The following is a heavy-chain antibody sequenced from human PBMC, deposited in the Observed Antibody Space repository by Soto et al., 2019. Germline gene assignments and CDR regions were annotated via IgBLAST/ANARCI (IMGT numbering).Heavy chain of an antibody. CDR1: GDSIIGIYQ. V-gene: IGHV4-38-2*02. Sequence: PSETLSLTCAVSGDSIIGIYQWAWIRQPPGRSLEWIASIFHTGTTYYTPSLKSRVTISVDTSKNQFSLRLSSVTAAETAVYYCVRDSATLEGVLDVWGEGTTVTVSS. CDR3: VRDSATLEGVLDV. D-gene: IGHD1-26*01. J-gene: IGHJ6*04. CDR2: IFHTGTT.